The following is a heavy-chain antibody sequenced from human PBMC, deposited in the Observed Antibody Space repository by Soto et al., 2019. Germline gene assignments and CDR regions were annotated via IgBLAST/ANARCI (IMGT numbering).Heavy chain of an antibody. CDR3: AKIEYRFFYDSTGYYPFDY. CDR2: LSGSGVST. CDR1: GFPFSNYA. D-gene: IGHD3-22*01. Sequence: PGGSLRLSCVASGFPFSNYAMTWVRQAPGKGLEWVSALSGSGVSTYYADSVMGRFTISRDNSKNTVYLQMNSLRAEDTAVYYCAKIEYRFFYDSTGYYPFDYWGQGTLVNVSS. J-gene: IGHJ4*02. V-gene: IGHV3-23*01.